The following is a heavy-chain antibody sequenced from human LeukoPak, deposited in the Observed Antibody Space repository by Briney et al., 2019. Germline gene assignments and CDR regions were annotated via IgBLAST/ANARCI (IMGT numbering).Heavy chain of an antibody. V-gene: IGHV4-31*03. J-gene: IGHJ4*02. D-gene: IGHD5-18*01. CDR3: ARDGRSGYSFGFFDY. CDR2: IYSSGST. Sequence: SETLSLTCIVSGDSISSGGYYWSWIRQHPGKGLEWIGYIYSSGSTYSNPSLKSRVTISVDTSKNQFSVKLRSATAADTAVYYCARDGRSGYSFGFFDYWGQGTLVTVSA. CDR1: GDSISSGGYY.